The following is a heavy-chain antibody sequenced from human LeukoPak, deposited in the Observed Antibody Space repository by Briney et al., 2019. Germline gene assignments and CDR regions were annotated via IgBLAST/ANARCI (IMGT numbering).Heavy chain of an antibody. D-gene: IGHD4-17*01. Sequence: ASVKVSXKASGGTFSSYAISWVRQAPGQGLEWMGGIIPIFCTANYAQKFQGRVAISADESTSTAYMELSSLRSEDTAVYYCARKATVNSFDYWGQGTLVTVSS. CDR3: ARKATVNSFDY. CDR1: GGTFSSYA. J-gene: IGHJ4*02. V-gene: IGHV1-69*13. CDR2: IIPIFCTA.